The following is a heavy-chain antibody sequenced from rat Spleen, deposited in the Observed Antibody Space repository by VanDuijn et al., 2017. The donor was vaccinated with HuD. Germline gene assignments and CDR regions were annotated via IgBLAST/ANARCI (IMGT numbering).Heavy chain of an antibody. CDR3: TTDPGPVYWSFDF. J-gene: IGHJ1*01. Sequence: EVQLVESGGDLVQPGRSLKLSCAASGFTFSNFGMAWVRQAPTKGLEWVASITNTGGSTYYRDSVKGRFTISRDTAKSTLYLQKDSLGSEDTATYDCTTDPGPVYWSFDFWGPGTMVTVSS. CDR1: GFTFSNFG. CDR2: ITNTGGST. V-gene: IGHV5-29*01. D-gene: IGHD1-4*01.